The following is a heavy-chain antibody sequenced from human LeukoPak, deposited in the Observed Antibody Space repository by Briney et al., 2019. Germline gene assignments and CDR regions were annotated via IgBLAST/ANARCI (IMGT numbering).Heavy chain of an antibody. CDR3: ARVGRYCSSTSCPAGEAFDI. D-gene: IGHD2-2*01. J-gene: IGHJ3*02. V-gene: IGHV1-69*05. Sequence: GASVKVSCKASGGTFSSYAISWVRQAPGQGLEWMGGIIPIFGTATYAQKFQGRVTITTDESTSTAYMELSSLRSEDTAVYYCARVGRYCSSTSCPAGEAFDIWGQGTMVTVSS. CDR1: GGTFSSYA. CDR2: IIPIFGTA.